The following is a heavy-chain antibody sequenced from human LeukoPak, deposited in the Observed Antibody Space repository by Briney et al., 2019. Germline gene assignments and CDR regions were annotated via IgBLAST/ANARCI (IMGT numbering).Heavy chain of an antibody. CDR2: MNPNSGNK. Sequence: ASVKVSCKASGYTFTSYDINWVRQATGQGLEWMGWMNPNSGNKGYAQKFQGRVTMTRNTSISTAYMELSSLRSEDTAVYYCARGPDYYYYMDVWGKGTTVTVSS. J-gene: IGHJ6*03. CDR1: GYTFTSYD. V-gene: IGHV1-8*01. CDR3: ARGPDYYYYMDV.